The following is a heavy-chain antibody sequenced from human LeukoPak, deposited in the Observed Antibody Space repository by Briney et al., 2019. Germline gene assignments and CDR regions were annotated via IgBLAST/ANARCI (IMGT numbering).Heavy chain of an antibody. CDR2: MNPNSGTT. V-gene: IGHV1-8*02. J-gene: IGHJ5*02. CDR3: ARDSSGWYHWFDP. D-gene: IGHD6-19*01. CDR1: GYTFTSNY. Sequence: GASVKVSCKASGYTFTSNYMHWLRQATGQGLEWMGWMNPNSGTTGYAQKFQGRVTMTRNTPISTAYMELSSLRSEDTAVYYCARDSSGWYHWFDPWGQGTLVTVSS.